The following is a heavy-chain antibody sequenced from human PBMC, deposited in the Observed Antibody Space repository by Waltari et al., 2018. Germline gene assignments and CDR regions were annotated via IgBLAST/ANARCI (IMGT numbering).Heavy chain of an antibody. CDR1: WYRAPSNSSAA. CDR3: ARGSSSSFDS. V-gene: IGHV6-1*01. D-gene: IGHD6-13*01. Sequence: VQLQQSGPGLVKPSPTLSLPCAVSWYRAPSNSSAAWTWIRQSPSRGLEWLGRTYYRSKWSKEYAVSVRSRITINPDTSKNQFALHLNSVTPEDTAVYYCARGSSSSFDSWGQGILVTVSS. J-gene: IGHJ4*02. CDR2: TYYRSKWSK.